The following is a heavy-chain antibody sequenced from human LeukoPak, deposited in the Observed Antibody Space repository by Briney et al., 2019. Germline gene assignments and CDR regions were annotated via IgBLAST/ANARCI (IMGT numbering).Heavy chain of an antibody. CDR2: ISSSGSTI. CDR3: ARGVYDILTGYYPDDAFDI. Sequence: PGGSLRLSCAASGFTFSDYYMSWIRQAPGKGLEWVSYISSSGSTIYYADSVKDRFTISRDNAKNSLYLQMNSLRAEDTAVYYCARGVYDILTGYYPDDAFDIWGQGTMVTVSS. D-gene: IGHD3-9*01. V-gene: IGHV3-11*01. J-gene: IGHJ3*02. CDR1: GFTFSDYY.